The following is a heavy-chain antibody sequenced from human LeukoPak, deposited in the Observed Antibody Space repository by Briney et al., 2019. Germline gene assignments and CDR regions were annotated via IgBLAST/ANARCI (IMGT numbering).Heavy chain of an antibody. CDR1: GFTFSSYA. V-gene: IGHV3-23*01. J-gene: IGHJ4*02. D-gene: IGHD3-3*01. Sequence: GGSLRLSCAASGFTFSSYAMSWVRQAPGKGLEWVSTISGSGGSTYYADSVKGRFTISRDNSKNTLYLQMNSLRAEDTAVYYCAKDLVRGTIFGVVNSFDYWGQGTLVTVSS. CDR3: AKDLVRGTIFGVVNSFDY. CDR2: ISGSGGST.